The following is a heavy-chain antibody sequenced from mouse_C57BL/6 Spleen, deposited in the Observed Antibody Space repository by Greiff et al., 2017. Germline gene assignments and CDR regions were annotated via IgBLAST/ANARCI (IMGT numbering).Heavy chain of an antibody. Sequence: EVQLQQSVAELVRPGASVKLSCTASGFNIKNTYMNWVKQRPEQGLEWIGRIDPANGNTKYAPKFQGKATITADTSSNTAYLQISSLTSEDTAIYYCAREPIYDGYYKAYWGQGTTRTVSS. V-gene: IGHV14-3*01. D-gene: IGHD2-3*01. CDR2: IDPANGNT. CDR1: GFNIKNTY. CDR3: AREPIYDGYYKAY. J-gene: IGHJ2*01.